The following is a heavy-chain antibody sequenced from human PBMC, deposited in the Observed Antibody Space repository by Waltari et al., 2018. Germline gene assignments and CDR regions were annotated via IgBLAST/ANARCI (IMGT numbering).Heavy chain of an antibody. J-gene: IGHJ5*02. CDR3: ARTIAAAGTKRGHWFDP. V-gene: IGHV4-4*07. Sequence: QVQLQESGPGLVKPSETLSLTCTVSGGSISSYYRSWIRQPAGKGLEWIGRIYTSGSTNYNPSLKSRVTMSVDTSKNQFSLKLSSVTAADTAVYYCARTIAAAGTKRGHWFDPWGQGTLVTVSS. D-gene: IGHD6-13*01. CDR2: IYTSGST. CDR1: GGSISSYY.